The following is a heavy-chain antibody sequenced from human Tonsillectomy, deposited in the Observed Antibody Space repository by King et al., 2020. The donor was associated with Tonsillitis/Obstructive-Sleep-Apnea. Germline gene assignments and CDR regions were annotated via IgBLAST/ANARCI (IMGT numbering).Heavy chain of an antibody. Sequence: DVQLVESGGGLVQPGRSLRLSCTASGFTFGDYAMSWVRQAPGKGLEWVGFIRSKAYGGTTEYAASVKGRFTISRDDSKSIAYLQMNSLKTEDTAVYYCTRDVGHYDFWSGYYRNAVDIWGQGTMVTVSS. J-gene: IGHJ3*02. D-gene: IGHD3-3*01. V-gene: IGHV3-49*04. CDR3: TRDVGHYDFWSGYYRNAVDI. CDR2: IRSKAYGGTT. CDR1: GFTFGDYA.